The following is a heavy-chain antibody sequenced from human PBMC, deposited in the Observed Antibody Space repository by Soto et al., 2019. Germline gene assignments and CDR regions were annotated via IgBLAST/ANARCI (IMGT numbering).Heavy chain of an antibody. CDR1: GGSISSYY. Sequence: QVQLQESGPGLVKPSETLSLTCTVSGGSISSYYWSWIRQPPGKGLEWTGYIYYSGSTNYNPSLKSRVTISVATSKNQSSLKLSSVTAADTAVYYCARGLSSGSYYTYYFDYWGQGTLVTVSS. CDR2: IYYSGST. D-gene: IGHD3-10*01. CDR3: ARGLSSGSYYTYYFDY. V-gene: IGHV4-59*01. J-gene: IGHJ4*02.